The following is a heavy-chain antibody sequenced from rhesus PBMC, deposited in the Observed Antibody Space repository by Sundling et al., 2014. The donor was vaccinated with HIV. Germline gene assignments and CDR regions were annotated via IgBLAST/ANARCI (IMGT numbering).Heavy chain of an antibody. CDR2: IYGSGSST. V-gene: IGHV4-169*02. D-gene: IGHD3-3*01. J-gene: IGHJ6*01. CDR3: VREVWETFGRDVRTYGLDY. CDR1: GGSISSNY. Sequence: QVQLQESGPGLVKPSETLSLTCAVSGGSISSNYWSWIRQAPGKGLEWIGYIYGSGSSTNYNPSLKSRVTLSVDTSKNQFSLKLSSVTAADTAVYYCVREVWETFGRDVRTYGLDYWGQGVVVTVSS.